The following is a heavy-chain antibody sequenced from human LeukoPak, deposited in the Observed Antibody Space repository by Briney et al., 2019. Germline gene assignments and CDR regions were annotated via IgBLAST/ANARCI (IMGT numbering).Heavy chain of an antibody. Sequence: GASLRLSCVASGFTFSNYAMSWVRQAPGKGLEWVSAITGSGGITYYADSVKGRFTISRDNSKNTLYLQMNSLRAEDTAVYYCAKWVDYDVLTGYYDPDYWGQGTLVTVSS. CDR3: AKWVDYDVLTGYYDPDY. CDR1: GFTFSNYA. J-gene: IGHJ4*02. D-gene: IGHD3-9*01. CDR2: ITGSGGIT. V-gene: IGHV3-23*01.